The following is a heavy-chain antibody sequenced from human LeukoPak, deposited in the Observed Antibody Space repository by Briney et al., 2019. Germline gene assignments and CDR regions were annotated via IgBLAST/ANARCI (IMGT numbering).Heavy chain of an antibody. V-gene: IGHV4-59*12. D-gene: IGHD1-26*01. CDR1: GGSFSTYY. CDR3: ARVHTSGGYFDY. CDR2: FYYSGST. Sequence: SETLSLTCTVTGGSFSTYYWSWIRQPPGKGLEWIGHFYYSGSTNYNPSLKSRVTISVDTSRNQFSLQLNSVTPEDTAVYYCARVHTSGGYFDYWGQGTLVTVSS. J-gene: IGHJ4*02.